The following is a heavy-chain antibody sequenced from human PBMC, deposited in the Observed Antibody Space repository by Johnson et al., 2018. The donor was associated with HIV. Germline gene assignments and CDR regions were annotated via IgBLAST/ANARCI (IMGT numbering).Heavy chain of an antibody. CDR1: GFTFTSYG. CDR3: AKLVGASDAFDI. J-gene: IGHJ3*02. D-gene: IGHD1-26*01. Sequence: QVQLVESGGGVVQPGGSLRLSCAASGFTFTSYGMHWVRQAPGKGLEWVAFIRYDGSNKYYADSVKGRFTISRDNSKNTLYLQMNSLRAEDTAVYYCAKLVGASDAFDILGQGTMVTVSS. V-gene: IGHV3-30*02. CDR2: IRYDGSNK.